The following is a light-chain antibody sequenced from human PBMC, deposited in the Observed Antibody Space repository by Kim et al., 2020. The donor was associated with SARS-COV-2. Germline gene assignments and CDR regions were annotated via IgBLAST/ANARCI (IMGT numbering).Light chain of an antibody. V-gene: IGLV3-19*01. Sequence: SSELTQDPAVSVALGQTVRITCQGDSLRSYYASWYQQKPGQAPVLVIYGKNNRPSGIPDRFSGSSSGNTASLTITGAQAEDEADYYCNSRDSSGNHHWVL. CDR1: SLRSYY. CDR2: GKN. J-gene: IGLJ3*02. CDR3: NSRDSSGNHHWV.